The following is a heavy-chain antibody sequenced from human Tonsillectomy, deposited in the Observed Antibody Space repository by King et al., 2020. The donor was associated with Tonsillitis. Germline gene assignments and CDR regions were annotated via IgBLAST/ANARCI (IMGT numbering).Heavy chain of an antibody. CDR3: ARAYYYDNSGYIDY. Sequence: QLQLQESGPRLVKPSETLSLTCSVSGGSISSSSYYWGWIRQPPGKGLEWIASIYYSGSTYYNPSLESRVTISVDTSKNQFSLKLSSVTAADTAVYYCARAYYYDNSGYIDYWGQGTLVTVST. V-gene: IGHV4-39*01. CDR2: IYYSGST. CDR1: GGSISSSSYY. D-gene: IGHD3-22*01. J-gene: IGHJ4*02.